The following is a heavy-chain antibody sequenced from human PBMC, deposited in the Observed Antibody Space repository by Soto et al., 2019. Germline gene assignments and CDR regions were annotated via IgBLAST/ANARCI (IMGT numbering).Heavy chain of an antibody. Sequence: QVQLVESGGGVVQPGRSLRLSCAASGFTFSSYAMHWVRQAPGKGLEWVAVISYDGSNKYYADSVKGRFTISRDNSKNTLYLQMNSLRAEDTAVYYCARETQWLNWFDPWGQGTLVTVSS. D-gene: IGHD6-19*01. V-gene: IGHV3-30-3*01. CDR3: ARETQWLNWFDP. J-gene: IGHJ5*02. CDR1: GFTFSSYA. CDR2: ISYDGSNK.